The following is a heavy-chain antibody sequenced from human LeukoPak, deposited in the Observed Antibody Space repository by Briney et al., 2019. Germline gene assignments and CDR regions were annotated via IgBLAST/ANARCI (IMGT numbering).Heavy chain of an antibody. CDR3: ARGLRGYCSRITCWGGGYYYYMDV. Sequence: GGSLRLSCSASGLIFSTYWMTWVRQAPGKGLEGVAKIKEDGSEKEYVDSVKGRFTISRDNAKNSLHLQMNSLRAEDTAVYYCARGLRGYCSRITCWGGGYYYYMDVWGKGTTVTVSS. CDR1: GLIFSTYW. V-gene: IGHV3-7*01. CDR2: IKEDGSEK. J-gene: IGHJ6*03. D-gene: IGHD2-2*01.